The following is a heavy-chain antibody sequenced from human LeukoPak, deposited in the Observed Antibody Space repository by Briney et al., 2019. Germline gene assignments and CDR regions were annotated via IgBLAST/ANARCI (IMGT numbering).Heavy chain of an antibody. J-gene: IGHJ4*02. CDR1: GYSSNTYW. V-gene: IGHV5-10-1*01. CDR2: IDPSDSRT. CDR3: ARFSTTSRDY. Sequence: GESLRISCKGSGYSSNTYWINWVRQMPGKGLEWMGRIDPSDSRTNYSPSFQGHATISADKSISTAYLQWSSLKASDTAVYYCARFSTTSRDYWGQGTLVTVSS. D-gene: IGHD2-2*01.